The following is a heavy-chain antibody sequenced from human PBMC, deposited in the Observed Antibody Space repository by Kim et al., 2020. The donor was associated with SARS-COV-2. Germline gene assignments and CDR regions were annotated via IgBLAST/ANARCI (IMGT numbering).Heavy chain of an antibody. CDR1: GYTFTRYS. D-gene: IGHD3-10*01. CDR2: INAGNGNT. Sequence: ASVKVSCKASGYTFTRYSMHWVRQAPGQRLEWMGWINAGNGNTKYSQKFQDRVSITRDTTASTAYMELSSLRSEDTAVYYCARDPYVSGSYYPPDYWGQGTLVTVSS. J-gene: IGHJ4*02. V-gene: IGHV1-3*01. CDR3: ARDPYVSGSYYPPDY.